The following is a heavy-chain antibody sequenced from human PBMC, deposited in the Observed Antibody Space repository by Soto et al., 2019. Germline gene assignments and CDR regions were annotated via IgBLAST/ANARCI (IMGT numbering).Heavy chain of an antibody. J-gene: IGHJ5*02. CDR3: ALIKDCSRTDCYLASFDP. Sequence: QVTLKESGPVVVKPTETLTLTCTGSGFSLSNARLGVSWIRQPPGKALEWLAHIFSNDGKSYSTSLKNRLTVSKDTSKRQVGVTLTSVDPVDSATYYCALIKDCSRTDCYLASFDPWGQGTLVTVSS. CDR2: IFSNDGK. CDR1: GFSLSNARLG. D-gene: IGHD2-2*01. V-gene: IGHV2-26*01.